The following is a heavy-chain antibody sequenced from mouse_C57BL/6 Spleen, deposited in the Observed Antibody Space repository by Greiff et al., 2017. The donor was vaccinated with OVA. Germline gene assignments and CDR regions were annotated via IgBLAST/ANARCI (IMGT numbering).Heavy chain of an antibody. D-gene: IGHD1-3*01. V-gene: IGHV5-17*01. CDR1: GFTFSDYG. CDR2: ISSGSSTI. Sequence: EVKVVESGGGLVKPGGSLKLSCAASGFTFSDYGMHWVRQAPEKGLEWVAYISSGSSTIYYADTVKGRFTISRDNAKNTLFLQMTSLRSEDTAMYYCARHEECDSGDWYFDVWGKGTTVTVSS. CDR3: ARHEECDSGDWYFDV. J-gene: IGHJ1*03.